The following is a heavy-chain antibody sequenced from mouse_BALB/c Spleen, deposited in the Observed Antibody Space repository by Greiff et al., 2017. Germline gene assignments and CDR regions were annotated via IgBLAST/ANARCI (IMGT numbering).Heavy chain of an antibody. CDR2: FYPGSGSI. V-gene: IGHV1-62-2*01. CDR1: GYTFTEYI. D-gene: IGHD2-14*01. J-gene: IGHJ4*01. Sequence: VQVVESGAGLVKPGASVKLSCKASGYTFTEYIIHWVKQRSGQGLEWIGWFYPGSGSIKYNEKFKDKATLTADKSSSTVYMELSRLTSEDSAVYFCARHERRGYYRYDDAMDYWGQGTSVTVSS. CDR3: ARHERRGYYRYDDAMDY.